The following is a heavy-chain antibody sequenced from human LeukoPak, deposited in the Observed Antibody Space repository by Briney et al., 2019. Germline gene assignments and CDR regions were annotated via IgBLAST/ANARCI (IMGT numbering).Heavy chain of an antibody. J-gene: IGHJ4*02. D-gene: IGHD1-26*01. CDR3: ARGSIVGATFDYFDY. V-gene: IGHV1-2*02. CDR2: INPNSGGT. Sequence: ASVKVSCTASGYTFTGYYIHWVRQAPRQGLEWMGWINPNSGGTNYAQKFQGRVTMTRDTPISTAYMDLSRLRSDDTAVYYCARGSIVGATFDYFDYWGQGTLVTVSS. CDR1: GYTFTGYY.